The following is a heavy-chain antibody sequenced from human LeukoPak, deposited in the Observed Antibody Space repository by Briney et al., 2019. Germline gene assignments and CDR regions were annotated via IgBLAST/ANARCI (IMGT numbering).Heavy chain of an antibody. J-gene: IGHJ4*02. Sequence: PGRSLRLSCAASGFTFRTYSMNWVRQAPGKGLEWVSYISSSSSTIQYADSVKGRFTISRDNAKNSLYLQMNSLRDEDTAVYYCARDQYCGGDCYWVFDCWGQGTLVTVSS. CDR3: ARDQYCGGDCYWVFDC. CDR2: ISSSSSTI. CDR1: GFTFRTYS. D-gene: IGHD2-21*02. V-gene: IGHV3-48*02.